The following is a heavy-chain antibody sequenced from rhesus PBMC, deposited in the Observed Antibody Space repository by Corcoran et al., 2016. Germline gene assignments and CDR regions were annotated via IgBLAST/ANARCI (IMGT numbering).Heavy chain of an antibody. CDR3: ARGGSLSILLPDY. D-gene: IGHD1-44*02. CDR2: IYWDDDK. CDR1: GFSLSTRGMG. Sequence: QVTLKESGPALVKPTQTLTLTCTFSGFSLSTRGMGVGWIRHPPGKALEWLESIYWDDDKYYSTSLKSRLTISKDTSKNQLVLTMTNMDPVDTATYYCARGGSLSILLPDYWGQGVLVTVSS. V-gene: IGHV2S1*01. J-gene: IGHJ4*01.